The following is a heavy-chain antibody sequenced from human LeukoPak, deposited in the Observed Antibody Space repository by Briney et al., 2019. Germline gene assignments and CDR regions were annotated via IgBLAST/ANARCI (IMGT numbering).Heavy chain of an antibody. CDR3: AKSERFYCSGGTCYPNWFDP. J-gene: IGHJ5*02. CDR1: GFTFSTYA. CDR2: ISGRSAYT. D-gene: IGHD2-15*01. Sequence: GGSLRLSCAASGFTFSTYAMNWVRQAPGKGLEWVSAISGRSAYTNYADSVKGRFTISRDNSKNTLYLQMNSLRAEDTAVYYCAKSERFYCSGGTCYPNWFDPWGQGTLVTVSS. V-gene: IGHV3-23*01.